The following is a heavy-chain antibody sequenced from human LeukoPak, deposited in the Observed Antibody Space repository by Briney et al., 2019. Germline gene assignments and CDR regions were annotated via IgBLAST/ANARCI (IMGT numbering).Heavy chain of an antibody. D-gene: IGHD7-27*01. V-gene: IGHV1-24*01. CDR2: FDPEDGEI. J-gene: IGHJ4*02. CDR3: ANLGLGTGYFDY. Sequence: GASVKVSCKVSGYTLSELSIHWVRQAPGKGLEWMGGFDPEDGEIIYAQKFQGRVTMTEDTSTDTAYMELSSLRAEDTAVYYCANLGLGTGYFDYWGLGTLVTVPS. CDR1: GYTLSELS.